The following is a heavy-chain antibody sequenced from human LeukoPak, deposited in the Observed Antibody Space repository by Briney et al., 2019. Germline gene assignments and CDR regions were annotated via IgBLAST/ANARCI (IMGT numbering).Heavy chain of an antibody. CDR3: GSTSYHPPLKSHIPIPGPTPKTHFPRGLGSVPPANRAKFYGAKNMAAFPLLDFFVL. D-gene: IGHD4/OR15-4a*01. CDR1: GTSMINSHY. V-gene: IGHV4-39*02. CDR2: IYYSGST. J-gene: IGHJ3*01. Sequence: SETLSLTCTVSGTSMINSHYWGWIRQSPGKGLEWIGSIYYSGSTFYNPSLKSRITISVDTSKNHFSLELRSVTAPDTAIYYSGSTSYHPPLKSHIPIPGPTPKTHFPRGLGSVPPANRAKFYGAKNMAAFPLLDFFVLGARGTMAPVS.